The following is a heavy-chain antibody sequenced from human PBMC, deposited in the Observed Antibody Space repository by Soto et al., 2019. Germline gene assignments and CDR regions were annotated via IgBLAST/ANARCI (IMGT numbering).Heavy chain of an antibody. J-gene: IGHJ6*03. CDR1: GGSISSYY. CDR3: ARQYRSATSYYYYYMDV. D-gene: IGHD6-19*01. Sequence: SETLSLTCTVSGGSISSYYWSWIRQPPGKGLEWIGNIFYSGSTNYNPSLKSRVTISVDTSKNQFSLKLSSVTAADTAVYYCARQYRSATSYYYYYMDVWGKGTTVTVSS. CDR2: IFYSGST. V-gene: IGHV4-59*08.